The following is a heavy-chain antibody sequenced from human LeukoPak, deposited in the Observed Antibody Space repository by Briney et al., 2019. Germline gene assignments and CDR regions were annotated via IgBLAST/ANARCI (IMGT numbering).Heavy chain of an antibody. CDR2: IYYSGST. CDR3: ARDESYDGSGLNFDY. Sequence: PSETLSLTCTVSGGSISSYYWSWIRQPPGKGLEWIGYIYYSGSTNYNPSLKSRVTISVDTSKNQFSLKLSSVTAADTAVYYCARDESYDGSGLNFDYWGQGALVTVSS. J-gene: IGHJ4*02. D-gene: IGHD3-10*01. CDR1: GGSISSYY. V-gene: IGHV4-59*01.